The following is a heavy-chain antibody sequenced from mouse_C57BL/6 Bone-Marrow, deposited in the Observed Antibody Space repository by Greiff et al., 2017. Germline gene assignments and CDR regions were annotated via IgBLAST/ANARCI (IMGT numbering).Heavy chain of an antibody. CDR3: ARGTTVVAEGFAY. D-gene: IGHD1-1*01. V-gene: IGHV1-81*01. Sequence: QVQLQQSGAELVRPGTSVKLSCKASGYTFPSYGISWVKQRTGQGLEWIGAFYPRSGNTYYNEKFKGKATLTADKSSSTAYMELRSLTSEDSAVYYCARGTTVVAEGFAYWGQGTLVTGSA. CDR2: FYPRSGNT. J-gene: IGHJ3*01. CDR1: GYTFPSYG.